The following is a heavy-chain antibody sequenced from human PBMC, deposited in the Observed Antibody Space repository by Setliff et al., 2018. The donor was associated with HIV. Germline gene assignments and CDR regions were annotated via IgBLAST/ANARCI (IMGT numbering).Heavy chain of an antibody. CDR2: LYFGDSDP. D-gene: IGHD2-15*01. Sequence: GESLTISCKTSGSSFATYWVGWVRQMPGKGLEWLGILYFGDSDPKYNPSFEGQVTISADKSIKTAFLQWRSLKTSDTAIYYCARGRGGYFGGGRYYNLPYFDSWGQGTLVTVSS. V-gene: IGHV5-51*01. CDR3: ARGRGGYFGGGRYYNLPYFDS. J-gene: IGHJ4*02. CDR1: GSSFATYW.